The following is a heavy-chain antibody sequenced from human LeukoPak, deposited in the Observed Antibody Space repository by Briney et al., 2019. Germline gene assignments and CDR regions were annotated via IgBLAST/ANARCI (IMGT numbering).Heavy chain of an antibody. D-gene: IGHD5-18*01. CDR3: PRLLVDTANKFAEHYFDY. J-gene: IGHJ4*02. Sequence: SVKVSCKASGGTFSSYAISWLRQAPGQGLEWLGRIIPIFGIANYAQKFQGRVTITADKSTSTAYMELRSLRSEDTAVYYCPRLLVDTANKFAEHYFDYWGQGALVTVPS. CDR1: GGTFSSYA. V-gene: IGHV1-69*04. CDR2: IIPIFGIA.